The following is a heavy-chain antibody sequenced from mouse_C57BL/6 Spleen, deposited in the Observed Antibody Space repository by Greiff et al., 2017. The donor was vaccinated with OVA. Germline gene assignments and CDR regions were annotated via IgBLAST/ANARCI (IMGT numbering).Heavy chain of an antibody. CDR1: GYAFSSYW. Sequence: QVHVKQSGAELVKPGASVKISCKASGYAFSSYWMNWVKQRPGKGLEWIGQIYPGDGDTNYNGKFKGKATLTADKSSSTAYMQLSSLTSEDSAVYFCARLDDPAWFAYWGQGTLVTVSA. CDR3: ARLDDPAWFAY. V-gene: IGHV1-80*01. CDR2: IYPGDGDT. J-gene: IGHJ3*01.